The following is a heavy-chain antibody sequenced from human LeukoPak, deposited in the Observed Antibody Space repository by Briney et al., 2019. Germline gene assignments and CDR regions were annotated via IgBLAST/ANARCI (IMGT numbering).Heavy chain of an antibody. D-gene: IGHD3-22*01. J-gene: IGHJ4*02. CDR1: GYNFARYG. CDR3: ARGSGYYYVLDY. V-gene: IGHV1-18*01. CDR2: ISADNGNT. Sequence: GASVKVSCKASGYNFARYGMTWVRQAPGQGLEWMGWISADNGNTNYAQKFQGRVTMTTDTSTSTAYMELRSLRSDDTAVYYCARGSGYYYVLDYWGQGTLVTVSS.